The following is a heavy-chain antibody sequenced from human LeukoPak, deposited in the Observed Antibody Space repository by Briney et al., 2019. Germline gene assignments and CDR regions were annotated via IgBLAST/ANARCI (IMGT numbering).Heavy chain of an antibody. J-gene: IGHJ6*02. CDR1: VYTFTSYG. Sequence: ASVKVSCKASVYTFTSYGISWVRQAPGQGLEWMGWSSAYNGNTNYAQKLQGRVTMTTDTSTSTAYMELRSLRSDDTAVYYCARDHRVPAGDVLLWFGELVSGMDVWGQGTTVTVSS. V-gene: IGHV1-18*01. CDR2: SSAYNGNT. D-gene: IGHD3-10*01. CDR3: ARDHRVPAGDVLLWFGELVSGMDV.